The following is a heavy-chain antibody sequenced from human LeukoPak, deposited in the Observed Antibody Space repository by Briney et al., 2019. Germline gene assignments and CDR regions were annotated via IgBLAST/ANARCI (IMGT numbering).Heavy chain of an antibody. D-gene: IGHD3-22*01. CDR2: IYYSGST. CDR3: ARHGGGYYDSSGYYFEYFQH. Sequence: SETLSLTCTVSGGSISSYYWSWIQQPPGKGLEWIGYIYYSGSTNYNPSLKSRVTISVDTSKNQFSLKLSSVTAADTAVYYCARHGGGYYDSSGYYFEYFQHWGQGTLVTVSS. J-gene: IGHJ1*01. CDR1: GGSISSYY. V-gene: IGHV4-59*08.